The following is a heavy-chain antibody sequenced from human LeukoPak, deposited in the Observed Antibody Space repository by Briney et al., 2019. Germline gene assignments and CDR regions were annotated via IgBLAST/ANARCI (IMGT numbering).Heavy chain of an antibody. J-gene: IGHJ4*02. V-gene: IGHV4-59*01. CDR3: ARSRSYSSSWYSDY. D-gene: IGHD6-13*01. CDR1: GGSISSYY. CDR2: IYYSEST. Sequence: PSETLSLTCTVSGGSISSYYWSWIRQPPGKGLEWIGYIYYSESTNYNPSLKSRVTISVDTSKNQFSPKLSSVTAADTAVYYCARSRSYSSSWYSDYWGQGTLVTVSS.